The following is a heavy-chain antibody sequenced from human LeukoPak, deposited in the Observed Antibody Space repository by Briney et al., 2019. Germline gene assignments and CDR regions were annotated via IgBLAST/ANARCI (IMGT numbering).Heavy chain of an antibody. CDR3: ARDLVAATGRNWFDP. V-gene: IGHV4-4*07. Sequence: PSETLSLTCTVSGGSISDYFWSWIRQPAGKGLEWIGRIYPSGSTNYNPSLKSRVTMSVDTSKNQFSLKLSSVTAADTAVYYCARDLVAATGRNWFDPWGQGTLVTVSS. D-gene: IGHD2-15*01. CDR2: IYPSGST. J-gene: IGHJ5*02. CDR1: GGSISDYF.